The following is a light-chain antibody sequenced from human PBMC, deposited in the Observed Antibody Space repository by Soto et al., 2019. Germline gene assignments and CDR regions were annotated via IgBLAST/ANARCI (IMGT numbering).Light chain of an antibody. CDR3: QKLVSSPWT. CDR1: QDISDH. CDR2: SAS. J-gene: IGKJ1*01. V-gene: IGKV1-27*01. Sequence: DFQMTQSPSYLSASIGDRVTVSCRASQDISDHVAWYQQKPGKPPKLLIYSASTLYSGVPSRFSGSGSGTNFTLTIVSVQPEDFATYYCQKLVSSPWTFGQGTKVDI.